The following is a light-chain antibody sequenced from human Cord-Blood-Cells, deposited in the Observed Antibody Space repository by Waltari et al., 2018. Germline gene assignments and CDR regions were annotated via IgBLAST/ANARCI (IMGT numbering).Light chain of an antibody. CDR1: QGISSY. J-gene: IGKJ4*01. V-gene: IGKV1-8*01. CDR2: AAS. CDR3: QQYYSYPLT. Sequence: AIRMTQYPSSFSASTGDRVTITCRASQGISSYLAWYQQKPGKAPKLLIYAASTLQSGVPSRFSGSGSGTDFTLTSSCLQSEDFATYYCQQYYSYPLTFGGGTKVEIK.